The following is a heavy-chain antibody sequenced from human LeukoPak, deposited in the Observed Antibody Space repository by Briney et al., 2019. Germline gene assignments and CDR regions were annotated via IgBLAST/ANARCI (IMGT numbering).Heavy chain of an antibody. D-gene: IGHD4-17*01. Sequence: GGSLRLSCAASGFTFSSYSMNWVRQAPGKGLEWVSGISWNSGSIGYADSVKGRFTISRDNAKNSLYLQMNSLRAEDTALYYCAKGTRKDGDYVGGSMDVWGKGTTVTVSS. V-gene: IGHV3-9*01. CDR3: AKGTRKDGDYVGGSMDV. J-gene: IGHJ6*03. CDR2: ISWNSGSI. CDR1: GFTFSSYS.